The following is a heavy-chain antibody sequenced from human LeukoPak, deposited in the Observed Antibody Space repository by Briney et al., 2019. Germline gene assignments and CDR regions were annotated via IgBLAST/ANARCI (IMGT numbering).Heavy chain of an antibody. D-gene: IGHD6-19*01. Sequence: GGSLRLSCAASGFTFSSYSMNWVRQAPGKGLEWVSSISSSSSYIYYADSVKGRFTISRDNAKNSLYLQMNSLRAEDTAVYYCARVGPYSSGWYLRYFDYWGQGTLVTVSS. V-gene: IGHV3-21*01. J-gene: IGHJ4*02. CDR1: GFTFSSYS. CDR3: ARVGPYSSGWYLRYFDY. CDR2: ISSSSSYI.